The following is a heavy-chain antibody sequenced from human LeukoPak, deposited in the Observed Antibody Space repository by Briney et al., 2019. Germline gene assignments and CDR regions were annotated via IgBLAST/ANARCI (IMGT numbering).Heavy chain of an antibody. V-gene: IGHV1-69*04. D-gene: IGHD5-24*01. Sequence: SVKVSCKASGGTFSSYAISWVRQAPGQGLEWMGRIIPILGIANYTQKFQGRVTITADKSTSTAYMELSSLRSEDTAVYYCARGDPRWLQRFDYWGQGTLVTVSS. CDR2: IIPILGIA. J-gene: IGHJ4*02. CDR3: ARGDPRWLQRFDY. CDR1: GGTFSSYA.